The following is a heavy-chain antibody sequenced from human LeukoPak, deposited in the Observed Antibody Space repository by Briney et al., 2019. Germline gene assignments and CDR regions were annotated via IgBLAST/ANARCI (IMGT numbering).Heavy chain of an antibody. V-gene: IGHV3-48*01. Sequence: PGGSLRLSCAASGFTFSSYSMNWVRQAPGKGLEWVSYISSSSSTIYYADSVKGRFTISRDNAKNSLYLQMNSLRAEDTAVYYCARGGYCSSTSCYTVNFDYWGQGTLVTVSS. CDR2: ISSSSSTI. D-gene: IGHD2-2*02. CDR3: ARGGYCSSTSCYTVNFDY. J-gene: IGHJ4*02. CDR1: GFTFSSYS.